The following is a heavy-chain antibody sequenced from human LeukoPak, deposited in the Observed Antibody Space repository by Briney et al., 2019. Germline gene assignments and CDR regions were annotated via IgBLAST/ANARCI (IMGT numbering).Heavy chain of an antibody. D-gene: IGHD3-9*01. Sequence: GGSLRLSCAASGFTFSSYAMSWVRQAPGKGLEWVSAISGSGGSPYYADSVKGRFTISRDNSKNTLYLQMNSLRVEDTAVHYYVLSGRGDILTVPIDYWGQGTLVTVSS. J-gene: IGHJ4*02. V-gene: IGHV3-23*01. CDR2: ISGSGGSP. CDR3: VLSGRGDILTVPIDY. CDR1: GFTFSSYA.